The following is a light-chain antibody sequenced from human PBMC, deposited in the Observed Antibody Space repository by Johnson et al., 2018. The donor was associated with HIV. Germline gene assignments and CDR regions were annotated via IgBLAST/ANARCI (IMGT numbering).Light chain of an antibody. CDR2: DNN. Sequence: QSVLTQPPSVSAAPGQKVTISCSGSSSNIGNNYVSWYQQLPGTAPKLLIYDNNKRPSGIPDRFSGSKSGTSATLGITGLQTGDAAYYYCGTWDSSLSAGLCCIGTGTKVTVL. CDR1: SSNIGNNY. J-gene: IGLJ1*01. CDR3: GTWDSSLSAGLCC. V-gene: IGLV1-51*01.